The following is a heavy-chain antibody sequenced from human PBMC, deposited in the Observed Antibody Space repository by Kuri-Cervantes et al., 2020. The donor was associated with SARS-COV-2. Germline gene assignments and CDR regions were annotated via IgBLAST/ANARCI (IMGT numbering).Heavy chain of an antibody. D-gene: IGHD1-7*01. V-gene: IGHV1-2*02. J-gene: IGHJ4*02. CDR3: ARVPPVNFGNYAPDY. Sequence: ASAKVSCKASGYTFTSCYMQWVRQAPGQGLEWMGWINPNSGGTNYAQKFQGRVTMTRDTSISTAYMELSRLRSDDTAVYYCARVPPVNFGNYAPDYWGQGTLVTVSS. CDR2: INPNSGGT. CDR1: GYTFTSCY.